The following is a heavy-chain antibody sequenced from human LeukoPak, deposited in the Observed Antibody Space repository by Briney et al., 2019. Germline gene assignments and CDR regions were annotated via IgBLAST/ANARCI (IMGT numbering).Heavy chain of an antibody. D-gene: IGHD1-26*01. CDR3: AGEWSGSYYSRSFDY. J-gene: IGHJ4*02. Sequence: AGGSLRLSCAASGFTFSSYWMHWVRQAPGKGLVWVSRINSDGSSTSYADSVKGRFTIPRDNAKNTLYLQMNSLRAEDTAVYYCAGEWSGSYYSRSFDYWGQGTLVTVS. V-gene: IGHV3-74*01. CDR2: INSDGSST. CDR1: GFTFSSYW.